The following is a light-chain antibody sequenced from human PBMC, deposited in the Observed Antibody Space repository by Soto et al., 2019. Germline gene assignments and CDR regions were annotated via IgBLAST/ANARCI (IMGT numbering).Light chain of an antibody. V-gene: IGKV1-39*01. Sequence: DIQMTQSPASRSASVGDRATITCRASQTTNNYLNWYQLKPGKAPKLLIYAASTLQTGVPSRFTGSGSGTDFTLTIISLQPEDYATYFCQQSYSMPYAFGPGTKVDIK. J-gene: IGKJ2*01. CDR3: QQSYSMPYA. CDR1: QTTNNY. CDR2: AAS.